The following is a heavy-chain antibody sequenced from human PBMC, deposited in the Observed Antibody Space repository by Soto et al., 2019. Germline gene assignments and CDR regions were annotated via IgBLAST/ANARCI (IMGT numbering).Heavy chain of an antibody. D-gene: IGHD3-22*01. Sequence: SETLSLTCTVSGGSISSGGYYWSWIRQHPGKGLEWIGYIYYGGSTYYNPSIKSRVTISVDTSKNQFSLKLSSVTAADTAVYYCARDYYYDSSGYFDYWGQGTLVTVSS. CDR1: GGSISSGGYY. CDR3: ARDYYYDSSGYFDY. CDR2: IYYGGST. J-gene: IGHJ4*02. V-gene: IGHV4-31*03.